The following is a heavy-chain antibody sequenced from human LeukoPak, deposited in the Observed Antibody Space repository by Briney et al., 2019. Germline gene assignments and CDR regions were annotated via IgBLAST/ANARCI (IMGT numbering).Heavy chain of an antibody. CDR1: GYTFTSYG. D-gene: IGHD3-22*01. CDR3: ARVGVYYYDSSGYYAFDI. CDR2: ISAYNGNT. Sequence: GASVKVSCKASGYTFTSYGISWVRQAPGQGLEWMGWISAYNGNTNYAQKLQGRVTMTTDTSTSTAYMELRSLRSVDTAVYYCARVGVYYYDSSGYYAFDIWGQGTMVTVSS. J-gene: IGHJ3*02. V-gene: IGHV1-18*01.